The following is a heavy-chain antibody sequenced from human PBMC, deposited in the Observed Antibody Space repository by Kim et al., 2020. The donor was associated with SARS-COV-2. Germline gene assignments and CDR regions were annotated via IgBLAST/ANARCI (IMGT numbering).Heavy chain of an antibody. CDR3: GRGEIGYCSSTTCSDAFDI. D-gene: IGHD2-2*01. Sequence: ASVKVSCKASGFTFTNYVIHWVRQAPGQRLEWMGCINAGNGNTKYSQKFQGRVTITRDSSASAAYMELSSLRSEDTAIYYCGRGEIGYCSSTTCSDAFDIWGQGTMVTVSS. J-gene: IGHJ3*02. CDR1: GFTFTNYV. CDR2: INAGNGNT. V-gene: IGHV1-3*01.